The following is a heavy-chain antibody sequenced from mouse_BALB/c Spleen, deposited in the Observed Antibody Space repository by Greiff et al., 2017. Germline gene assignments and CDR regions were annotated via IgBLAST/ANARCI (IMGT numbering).Heavy chain of an antibody. CDR1: GFTFSSYA. Sequence: EVQGVESGGGLVKPGGSLKLSCAASGFTFSSYAMSWVRQTPEKRLEWVASISSGGSTYYPDSVKGRFTISRDNARNILYLQMSSLRSEDTAMYYCARGGDYGSPYAMDYWGQGTSVTVSS. CDR2: ISSGGST. J-gene: IGHJ4*01. V-gene: IGHV5-6-5*01. D-gene: IGHD1-1*01. CDR3: ARGGDYGSPYAMDY.